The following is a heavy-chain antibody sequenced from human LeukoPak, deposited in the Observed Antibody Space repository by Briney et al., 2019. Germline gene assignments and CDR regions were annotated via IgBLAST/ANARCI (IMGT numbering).Heavy chain of an antibody. D-gene: IGHD3-22*01. CDR2: INSDGSTT. Sequence: GGSLRLSCAASGFTFSSYWMHWVRQAPGKGLVWVSRINSDGSTTSYADTVKGRFTISRDNAKNTLYLQMNSLRAEDTAVYYCAGAPYYYDSSGYYLEYWGQGTLVTVSS. CDR3: AGAPYYYDSSGYYLEY. CDR1: GFTFSSYW. V-gene: IGHV3-74*01. J-gene: IGHJ4*02.